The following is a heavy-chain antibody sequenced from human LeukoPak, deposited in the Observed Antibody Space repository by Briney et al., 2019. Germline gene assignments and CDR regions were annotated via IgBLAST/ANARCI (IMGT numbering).Heavy chain of an antibody. J-gene: IGHJ4*02. D-gene: IGHD6-6*01. CDR3: ARGRDSSIAAQALPLDY. CDR1: GGSISSYY. CDR2: IYTSGST. Sequence: PSETLSLTCTVSGGSISSYYWSWIRQPAGKGLEWIGRIYTSGSTNYNPSLKSRVTMSVDTSKNQFSLKLSSVTAADTAVYYCARGRDSSIAAQALPLDYWGQGTLVTVSS. V-gene: IGHV4-4*07.